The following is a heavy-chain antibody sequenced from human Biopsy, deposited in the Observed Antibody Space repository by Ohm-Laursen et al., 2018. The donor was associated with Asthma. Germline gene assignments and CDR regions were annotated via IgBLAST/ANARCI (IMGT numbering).Heavy chain of an antibody. Sequence: SLRLSCSASGFTFRNFGMHWVRQAPGKGLEWVALISYDGRETGYVDSVKGRFTISRDNFRNTVHLQMSSLRPEDSAVYYCTRDRFYNSVTSESFYYGVDVWGQGTTVTVSS. CDR2: ISYDGRET. CDR3: TRDRFYNSVTSESFYYGVDV. V-gene: IGHV3-30*03. D-gene: IGHD2-21*02. J-gene: IGHJ6*02. CDR1: GFTFRNFG.